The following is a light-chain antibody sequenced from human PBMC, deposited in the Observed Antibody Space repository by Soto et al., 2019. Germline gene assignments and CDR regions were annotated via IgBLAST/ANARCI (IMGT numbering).Light chain of an antibody. CDR1: QSVSSN. CDR3: QQYGSSPLVT. CDR2: GAS. Sequence: EIVLTQSPATLSLSPGERATLSCRASQSVSSNLAWYQQKPGQAPRLLIYGASSRATGIPDRFSGSGSGTDFTLTISRLEPEDFAVYYCQQYGSSPLVTFGQGTRLENK. J-gene: IGKJ5*01. V-gene: IGKV3-20*01.